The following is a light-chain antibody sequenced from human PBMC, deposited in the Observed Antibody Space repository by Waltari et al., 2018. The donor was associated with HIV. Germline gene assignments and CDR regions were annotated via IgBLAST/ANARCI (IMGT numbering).Light chain of an antibody. V-gene: IGLV2-14*03. CDR2: DVS. CDR1: SSDVGGYNS. J-gene: IGLJ3*02. Sequence: QSALTQPASVSGSPGQSLTISCTGTSSDVGGYNSVSWYQQHPGKAPKLMIYDVSNRPSGVSNRFSGSKSGNTASLTISGLQAEDEADYYCSSYTSSSTPWVFGGGTKLTVL. CDR3: SSYTSSSTPWV.